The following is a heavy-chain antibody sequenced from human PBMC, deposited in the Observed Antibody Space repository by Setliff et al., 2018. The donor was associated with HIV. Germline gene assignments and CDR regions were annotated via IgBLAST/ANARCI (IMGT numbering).Heavy chain of an antibody. Sequence: SETLSLTCTVYGGSFSNYYTNWIRQPPGEGLEWIGEINHSGKTNYNPSLKSRVTISVDTSKNQFSLKVTSVTAADTAVYYCVTSSSWSSRLNFWGQGMLVTVS. J-gene: IGHJ4*02. CDR3: VTSSSWSSRLNF. CDR1: GGSFSNYY. V-gene: IGHV4-34*01. CDR2: INHSGKT. D-gene: IGHD6-13*01.